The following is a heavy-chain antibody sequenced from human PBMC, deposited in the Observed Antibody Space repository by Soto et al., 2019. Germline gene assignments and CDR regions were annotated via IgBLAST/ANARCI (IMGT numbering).Heavy chain of an antibody. CDR2: IYPGDSDT. CDR1: GYSFTSYW. CDR3: ARVGGGLNYYYYGMDV. Sequence: GESLKISCKGSGYSFTSYWIGWVRQMPGKGLEWMGIIYPGDSDTRYSPSFQGQVTISADKSVSTAYLQWSSLKASDTAMYYCARVGGGLNYYYYGMDVWGQGTTVTVSS. V-gene: IGHV5-51*01. J-gene: IGHJ6*02. D-gene: IGHD1-26*01.